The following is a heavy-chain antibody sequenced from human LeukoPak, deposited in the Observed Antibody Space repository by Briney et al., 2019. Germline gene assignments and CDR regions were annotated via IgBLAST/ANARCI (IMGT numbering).Heavy chain of an antibody. V-gene: IGHV4-59*01. CDR2: IYYSGST. D-gene: IGHD3-22*01. CDR3: ARAPTYYYDSRGYSDAFDI. CDR1: GGSISSYY. J-gene: IGHJ4*02. Sequence: SETLSLTCTVSGGSISSYYWSWIRQPPGKGLEWIGYIYYSGSTNYNPSLKSRVTISVDTSKNQFSLKLSSVTAADTAVYYCARAPTYYYDSRGYSDAFDIWGQGTLVTVSS.